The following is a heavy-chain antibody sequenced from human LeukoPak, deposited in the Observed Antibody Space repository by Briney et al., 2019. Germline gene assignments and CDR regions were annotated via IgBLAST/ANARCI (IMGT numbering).Heavy chain of an antibody. D-gene: IGHD3-10*01. CDR3: ARVPPITYCYGSGSYLDY. J-gene: IGHJ4*02. CDR1: GFTFDDYG. CDR2: INWNGGST. V-gene: IGHV3-20*04. Sequence: PGGSLRLSCAASGFTFDDYGMSWVRQAPGKGLEWVSGINWNGGSTGYADSVKGRFTISRDNAKNSLYLQMNSLRAEDTALYYCARVPPITYCYGSGSYLDYWGQGTLVTVSS.